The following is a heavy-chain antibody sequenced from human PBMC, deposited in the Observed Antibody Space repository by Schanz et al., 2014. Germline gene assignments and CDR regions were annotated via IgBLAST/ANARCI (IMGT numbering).Heavy chain of an antibody. Sequence: EVQLVESGGGVVQPGGSLRLSCATSGFTFITYTMNWVRQTPGKGLEWVSFISSSSMYIYQADSMRGRFTISRDNAKNSLYLQVNNLSAEDTAVYYCVRLDVHDYWGQGTLVTVSA. CDR3: VRLDVHDY. CDR1: GFTFITYT. CDR2: ISSSSMYI. J-gene: IGHJ4*02. D-gene: IGHD3-16*01. V-gene: IGHV3-21*05.